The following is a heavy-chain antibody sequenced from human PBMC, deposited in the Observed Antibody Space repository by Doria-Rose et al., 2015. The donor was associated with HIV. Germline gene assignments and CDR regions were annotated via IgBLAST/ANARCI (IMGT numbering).Heavy chain of an antibody. CDR3: ARMGSYRELDY. CDR1: GASVISRVSF. D-gene: IGHD3-3*01. J-gene: IGHJ4*02. CDR2: TYYTVTS. Sequence: TRRVSGASVISRVSFFPWFRQFPGKGLESLGNTYYTVTSDYSPSLKSRLNMAVDTSKNQFSLKLSFVTVADTAVYYCARMGSYRELDYWGQGARGNGS. V-gene: IGHV4-31*03.